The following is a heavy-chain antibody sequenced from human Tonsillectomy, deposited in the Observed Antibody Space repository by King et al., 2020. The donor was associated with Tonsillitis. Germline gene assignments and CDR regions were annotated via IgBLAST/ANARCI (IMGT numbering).Heavy chain of an antibody. Sequence: VQLVESGGGVVQPGRSLRLSCAASGFTFRNYAMHWVRQAPGXGLEXVAIXSSDGTNKFYADSVKGRFTXSRDSSKNTLYLQMNSLRAEDTAVYYCARXRXSWVXDXXXWGQXXXVTXSX. D-gene: IGHD1-26*01. V-gene: IGHV3-30*04. CDR3: ARXRXSWVXDXXX. CDR1: GFTFRNYA. J-gene: IGHJ4*02. CDR2: XSSDGTNK.